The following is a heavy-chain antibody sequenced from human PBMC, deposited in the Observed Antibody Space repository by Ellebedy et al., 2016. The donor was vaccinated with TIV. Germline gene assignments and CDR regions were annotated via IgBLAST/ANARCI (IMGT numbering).Heavy chain of an antibody. D-gene: IGHD2-2*01. CDR2: IIPIFGTA. CDR1: GGTFSSYA. V-gene: IGHV1-69*13. J-gene: IGHJ4*02. CDR3: ANEDCSSTSCSLDY. Sequence: SVKVSCXASGGTFSSYAISWVRQAPGQGLEWMGGIIPIFGTANYAQKFQGRVTITADESTSTAYMELSSLRSEDTAVYYCANEDCSSTSCSLDYWGQGTLVTVSS.